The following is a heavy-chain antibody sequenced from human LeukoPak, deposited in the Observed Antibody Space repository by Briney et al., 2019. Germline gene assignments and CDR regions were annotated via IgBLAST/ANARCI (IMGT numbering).Heavy chain of an antibody. J-gene: IGHJ4*02. CDR1: GGSISSYY. D-gene: IGHD6-13*01. CDR3: ARADSSSWKTHDY. CDR2: IYYSGST. Sequence: SETLSLTCTVSGGSISSYYWSWIRQPPGKGLEWIGYIYYSGSTNYNPSLKSRVTISVDTSKNQFSLKLSSVTAADTAVYYCARADSSSWKTHDYWGQGTLVTVSS. V-gene: IGHV4-59*01.